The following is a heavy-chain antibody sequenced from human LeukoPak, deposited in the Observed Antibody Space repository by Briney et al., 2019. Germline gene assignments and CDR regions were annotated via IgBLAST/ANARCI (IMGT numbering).Heavy chain of an antibody. D-gene: IGHD5-18*01. CDR1: GGSISNYY. J-gene: IGHJ4*02. CDR2: IYYSGTT. CDR3: ARGGYSYGRAPKYYFDY. V-gene: IGHV4-59*12. Sequence: SETLSLTCTVSGGSISNYYWSWIRQPPGKGLEWIGYIYYSGTTNHSPSLKSRVTISVDTSKNQFSLKLSSVTAADTAVYYCARGGYSYGRAPKYYFDYWGQGTLVTVSS.